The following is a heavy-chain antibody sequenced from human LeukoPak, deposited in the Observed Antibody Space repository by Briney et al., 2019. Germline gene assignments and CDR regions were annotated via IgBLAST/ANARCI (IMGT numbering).Heavy chain of an antibody. CDR2: ITDSGRST. CDR3: AKHPGPYGGNPFNL. V-gene: IGHV3-23*01. J-gene: IGHJ5*02. D-gene: IGHD4/OR15-4a*01. CDR1: GFTFSSYA. Sequence: GGSLRLSCAASGFTFSSYAMSWVRQAPGKGLQWVSTITDSGRSTDYADSVEGRFTISRDNSKNTMSLHMNSLTAGDTAVYYCAKHPGPYGGNPFNLWGQGTLVTVSS.